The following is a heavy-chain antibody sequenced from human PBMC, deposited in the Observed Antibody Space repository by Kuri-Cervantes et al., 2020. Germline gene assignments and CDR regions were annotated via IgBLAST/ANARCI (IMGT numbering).Heavy chain of an antibody. D-gene: IGHD6-13*01. J-gene: IGHJ3*02. Sequence: ASVKVSCKASGYTFTSYAMNWVRQAPGQGLEWMGWINTNTGNPTYAQGFTGRFVFSLDTSVSTAYLQICSLKAEDTAVYYCGRDTGLGYSSSWVDAFDIWGQGTMVTVSS. CDR2: INTNTGNP. CDR1: GYTFTSYA. V-gene: IGHV7-4-1*01. CDR3: GRDTGLGYSSSWVDAFDI.